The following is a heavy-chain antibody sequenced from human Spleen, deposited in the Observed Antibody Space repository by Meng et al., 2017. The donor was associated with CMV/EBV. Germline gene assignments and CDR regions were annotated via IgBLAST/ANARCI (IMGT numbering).Heavy chain of an antibody. CDR3: ATQSCSGTNCPPFDY. D-gene: IGHD2-2*01. Sequence: SGGSISSNTYYWGWVRQPPGKGLEWIASIYYSGGTYYNASLKSRVTISITSKNQFFLKLSSVTAADTAVYYCATQSCSGTNCPPFDYWGRGTLVTVSS. V-gene: IGHV4-39*01. J-gene: IGHJ4*02. CDR2: IYYSGGT. CDR1: GGSISSNTYY.